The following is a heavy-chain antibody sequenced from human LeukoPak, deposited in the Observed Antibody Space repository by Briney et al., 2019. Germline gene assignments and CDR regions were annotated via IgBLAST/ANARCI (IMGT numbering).Heavy chain of an antibody. CDR2: IYTSGST. D-gene: IGHD3-10*01. V-gene: IGHV4-4*07. CDR1: GGSISSYY. Sequence: PSETLSLTCTVSGGSISSYYWSWIRQPAGKGLEWIGRIYTSGSTNYNPSLKSRVTISVDKSKNQFSLKLSSATAADTAVYYCARGGSQYFDLWGRGTLVTVSS. J-gene: IGHJ2*01. CDR3: ARGGSQYFDL.